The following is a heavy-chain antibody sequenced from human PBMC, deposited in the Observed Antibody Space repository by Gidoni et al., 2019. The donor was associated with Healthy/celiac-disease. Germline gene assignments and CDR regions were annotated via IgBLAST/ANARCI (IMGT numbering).Heavy chain of an antibody. Sequence: EVQLVESGGGLVKPGGSLRLSCAASAFTCSSYSMNWVRQAPGKGLEWVSSISSSGSTIYYADSVKGRFTISRDNAKNSLYLQMNSLRAEDTAVYYCARDSPNTAMDDLHFDYWGQGTLVTVSS. D-gene: IGHD5-18*01. CDR3: ARDSPNTAMDDLHFDY. CDR1: AFTCSSYS. CDR2: ISSSGSTI. J-gene: IGHJ4*02. V-gene: IGHV3-21*01.